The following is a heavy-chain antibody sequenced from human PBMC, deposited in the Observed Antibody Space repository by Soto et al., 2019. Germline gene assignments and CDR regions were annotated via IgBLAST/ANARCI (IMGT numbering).Heavy chain of an antibody. CDR1: GYSFTSYW. V-gene: IGHV5-10-1*01. Sequence: GESLKISCKGSGYSFTSYWISWVRQMPGKGLEWMGRIDPSDSYTNYSPSFQGHVTIPADKSISTAYRQWSSLKASDTAMYYCARLGIVVVPAAIAYYGMDVWGQGTTVTVSS. CDR3: ARLGIVVVPAAIAYYGMDV. J-gene: IGHJ6*02. D-gene: IGHD2-2*03. CDR2: IDPSDSYT.